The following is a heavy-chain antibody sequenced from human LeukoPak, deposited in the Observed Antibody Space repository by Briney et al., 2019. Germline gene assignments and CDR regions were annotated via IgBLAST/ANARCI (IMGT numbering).Heavy chain of an antibody. CDR3: ARTEGRAGYYFDY. D-gene: IGHD6-13*01. J-gene: IGHJ4*02. V-gene: IGHV4-59*08. CDR1: GGSISSYY. Sequence: SETLSLTCTVSGGSISSYYWSWIRQPPRKGLEWIGYIYYSGSTNYNPSLKSRVTISVDTSKNQFSLKLSSVTAADTAVYYCARTEGRAGYYFDYWGQGTLVTVSS. CDR2: IYYSGST.